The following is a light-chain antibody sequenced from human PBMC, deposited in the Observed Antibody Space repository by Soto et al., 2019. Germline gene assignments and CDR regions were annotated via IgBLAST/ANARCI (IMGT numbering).Light chain of an antibody. CDR2: GVS. CDR1: QSVRSN. J-gene: IGKJ1*01. CDR3: QQYDSSPRT. V-gene: IGKV3-20*01. Sequence: EMVMTQSPVTLSVSRGGRAGRSCMASQSVRSNLAWYQQKPGQAPRPLIYGVSSRATGVPDRFSGSGSGTDFTLTISRLEPEDFAVYYCQQYDSSPRTFGQGTKVDIK.